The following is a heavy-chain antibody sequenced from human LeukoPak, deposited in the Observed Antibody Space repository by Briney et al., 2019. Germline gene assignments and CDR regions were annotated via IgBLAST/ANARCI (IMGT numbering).Heavy chain of an antibody. CDR1: GFAFSTLT. CDR3: ARATLGGEDY. V-gene: IGHV3-21*04. Sequence: GGSLRLSCAASGFAFSTLTMNWVRQAPGKGLELVSSISSTSSYIYYADSVKGRFTISRDNAKNSLYLQMNSLRAEDTAVYYCARATLGGEDYWGQGTLVTVSS. J-gene: IGHJ4*02. CDR2: ISSTSSYI. D-gene: IGHD4-17*01.